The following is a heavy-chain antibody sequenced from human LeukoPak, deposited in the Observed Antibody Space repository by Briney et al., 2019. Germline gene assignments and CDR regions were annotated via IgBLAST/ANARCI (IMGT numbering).Heavy chain of an antibody. CDR2: TRYDGSYK. J-gene: IGHJ5*02. CDR1: GFTFSSYG. D-gene: IGHD3-3*01. CDR3: AKDPVPSGLEPTTEVDP. V-gene: IGHV3-30*02. Sequence: AGGSLRLSCAASGFTFSSYGMHWVRQAPGKGLEWVAFTRYDGSYKYYGDSVKARFTISRDNSKNTLYLQMNSLRPEDTAVYYCAKDPVPSGLEPTTEVDPWGQGTLVTVSS.